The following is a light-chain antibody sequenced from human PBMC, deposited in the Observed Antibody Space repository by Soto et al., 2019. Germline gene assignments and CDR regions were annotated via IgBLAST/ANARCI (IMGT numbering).Light chain of an antibody. J-gene: IGLJ2*01. CDR2: EVS. Sequence: QSALTQPPSASGSPGQSVTISCTGTSSDVGAYNYVSWHQQHPGKAPKLMIYEVSKRPSGVPDRFSGSKSGNTASLTVSGLQAEDEADYYCSSYASSNNFVFGGGTKLTVL. CDR1: SSDVGAYNY. V-gene: IGLV2-8*01. CDR3: SSYASSNNFV.